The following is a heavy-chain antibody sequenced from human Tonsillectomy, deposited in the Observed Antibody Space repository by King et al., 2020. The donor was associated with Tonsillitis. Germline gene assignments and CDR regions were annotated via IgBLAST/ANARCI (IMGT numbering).Heavy chain of an antibody. J-gene: IGHJ6*02. V-gene: IGHV3-30-3*01. CDR3: ARDLSSGYPFPSFGMDV. CDR2: ISYDGGNK. CDR1: GFIFRSYA. Sequence: VQLVESGGGEVQPGRSLRLSCAASGFIFRSYALHWVRQAPGKGLEWVAVISYDGGNKFYADSVKGRFTISRDNSKNTLYLQMKSLRAEDTAVYYCARDLSSGYPFPSFGMDVWGQGTTVTVSS. D-gene: IGHD3-22*01.